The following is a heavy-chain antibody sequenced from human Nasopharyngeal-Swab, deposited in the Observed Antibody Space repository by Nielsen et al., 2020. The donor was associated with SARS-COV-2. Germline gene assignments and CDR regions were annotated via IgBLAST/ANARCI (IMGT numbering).Heavy chain of an antibody. Sequence: GESLKISCAASGFTFSSYSMNWARQAPGKGLEWVSSISSSSSYIYYADSVKGRFTISRDNAKNSLYLQMNSLRAEDTAVYYCAKMTTVTTVWPPGYYYGMDVWGQGTTVTVSS. V-gene: IGHV3-21*01. J-gene: IGHJ6*02. CDR3: AKMTTVTTVWPPGYYYGMDV. CDR1: GFTFSSYS. CDR2: ISSSSSYI. D-gene: IGHD4-17*01.